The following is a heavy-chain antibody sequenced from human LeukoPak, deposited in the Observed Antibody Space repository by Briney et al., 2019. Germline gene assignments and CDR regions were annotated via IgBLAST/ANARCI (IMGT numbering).Heavy chain of an antibody. D-gene: IGHD1-26*01. Sequence: GGSLRLSCAASGFTFSTYWMNWVRQAPGKGLEWVANIKQDGTEKYYVDSVKGRFTISRDNANNSLYLQMNSLRAENTAVYYCARGYYPPEYWGPGTLVTVSS. CDR2: IKQDGTEK. J-gene: IGHJ4*02. CDR3: ARGYYPPEY. CDR1: GFTFSTYW. V-gene: IGHV3-7*05.